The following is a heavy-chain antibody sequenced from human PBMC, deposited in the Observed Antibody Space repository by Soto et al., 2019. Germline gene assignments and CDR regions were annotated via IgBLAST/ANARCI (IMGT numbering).Heavy chain of an antibody. V-gene: IGHV3-15*04. CDR2: IETNPEGGTT. CDR1: GFTFANAW. J-gene: IGHJ4*02. Sequence: EVQLVESGGGLVKPGGSLRLSCVGSGFTFANAWMNWVRQAPGKGLEWVGLIETNPEGGTTNYAAPVKGSFTISGNDSRDTVYLHMSSLTTEDTAVYYCADMPVTTTADYWGRGTLVTVSS. D-gene: IGHD2-2*01. CDR3: ADMPVTTTADY.